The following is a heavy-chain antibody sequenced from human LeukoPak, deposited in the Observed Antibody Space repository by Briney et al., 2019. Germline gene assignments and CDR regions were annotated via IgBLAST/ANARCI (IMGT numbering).Heavy chain of an antibody. CDR3: ARDGAEDGYQFYFDY. CDR2: IIPILGIV. CDR1: GVTFSSYT. J-gene: IGHJ4*02. Sequence: SVKVSCKAPGVTFSSYTISWVRQAPGQGLEWMGRIIPILGIVNYAQTFQGRLTITADKSTSTAYMELSSLRSEDTAVYYCARDGAEDGYQFYFDYWGQGTLVTVSS. V-gene: IGHV1-69*04. D-gene: IGHD5-24*01.